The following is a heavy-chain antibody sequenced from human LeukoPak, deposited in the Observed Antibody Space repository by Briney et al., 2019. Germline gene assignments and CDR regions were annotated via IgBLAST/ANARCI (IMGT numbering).Heavy chain of an antibody. CDR1: GGSITNYY. D-gene: IGHD3-22*01. CDR2: IYYSGST. Sequence: SSETLSLTCTVSGGSITNYYWNWLRQPPGKGLEWIGYIYYSGSTNYNPSLKSRVTISVDTSKNQFSLKLSSVTAADTAVYYCARGYGTGYYYVPYDFWGQGTLVTVSS. CDR3: ARGYGTGYYYVPYDF. J-gene: IGHJ4*02. V-gene: IGHV4-59*01.